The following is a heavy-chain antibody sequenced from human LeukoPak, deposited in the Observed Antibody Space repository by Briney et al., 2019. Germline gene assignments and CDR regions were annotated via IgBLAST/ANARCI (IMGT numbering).Heavy chain of an antibody. D-gene: IGHD6-19*01. J-gene: IGHJ4*02. Sequence: PGGSLRLSCAASGFAFSDYDMNWVRQAPGKGLEWVSSITTTSSYIYYADSVKGRFTISRDNAQNSLFLQMNSLRAEDTAAYYRATEEGGRIAVAGSRYWGQGTLVTVSS. CDR3: ATEEGGRIAVAGSRY. CDR2: ITTTSSYI. CDR1: GFAFSDYD. V-gene: IGHV3-21*01.